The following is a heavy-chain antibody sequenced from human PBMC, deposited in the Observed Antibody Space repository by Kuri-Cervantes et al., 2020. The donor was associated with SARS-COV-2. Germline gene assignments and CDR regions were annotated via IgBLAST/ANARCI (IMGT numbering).Heavy chain of an antibody. V-gene: IGHV3-33*01. D-gene: IGHD3-3*02. CDR1: GFTFSSYG. Sequence: GGSLRLSCAASGFTFSSYGMHWVRQAPGKGLEWVAVIWYDGSNKYYADSVKGRFTISRDNSKNTLYLQMNTLRAEDTAMYYCARGGRIFGVVTVPYYYGMDVWGQGTTVTVSS. CDR2: IWYDGSNK. CDR3: ARGGRIFGVVTVPYYYGMDV. J-gene: IGHJ6*02.